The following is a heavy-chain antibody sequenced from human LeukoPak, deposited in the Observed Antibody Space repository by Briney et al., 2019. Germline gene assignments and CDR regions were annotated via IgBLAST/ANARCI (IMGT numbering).Heavy chain of an antibody. CDR3: ARDVNYYDSSGYYD. V-gene: IGHV4-38-2*02. Sequence: SETLSLTCTVSGYSISSGYYWGWIRQPPGKGLEWIGSIYHSGSTYYNTTLKSRVTIPVDTSKTQFSLKLSSVTAADTAVYYCARDVNYYDSSGYYDWGQGTLVTVSS. CDR1: GYSISSGYY. CDR2: IYHSGST. D-gene: IGHD3-22*01. J-gene: IGHJ4*02.